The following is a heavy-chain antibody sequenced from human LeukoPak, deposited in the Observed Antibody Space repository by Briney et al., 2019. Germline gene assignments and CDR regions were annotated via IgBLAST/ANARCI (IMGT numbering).Heavy chain of an antibody. V-gene: IGHV1-24*01. Sequence: ASVKVSCKVSGYTLTELSMHWVRQAPGKGLEWMGGFDPEDGETIYAQKFQGRVTMTTDTSTSTAYMELRSLRSDDTAVYYCARDLGHCSSTSCYPRVFDYWGQGTLVTVSS. J-gene: IGHJ4*02. CDR1: GYTLTELS. CDR2: FDPEDGET. D-gene: IGHD2-2*01. CDR3: ARDLGHCSSTSCYPRVFDY.